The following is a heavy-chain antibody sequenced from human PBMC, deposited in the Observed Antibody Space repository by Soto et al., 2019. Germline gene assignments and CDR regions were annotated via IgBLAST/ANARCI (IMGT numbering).Heavy chain of an antibody. CDR2: ISGSGGST. CDR3: ASTSNLHYSSSWYGYYYYMDV. D-gene: IGHD6-13*01. V-gene: IGHV3-23*01. Sequence: GGSLRLSCAASGFTFSSYAMSWVRQAPGKGLEWVSAISGSGGSTYYADSVKGRFTISRDNSKNTLYLQMNSLRAEDKAVYYCASTSNLHYSSSWYGYYYYMDVWGKGTTVTVSS. CDR1: GFTFSSYA. J-gene: IGHJ6*03.